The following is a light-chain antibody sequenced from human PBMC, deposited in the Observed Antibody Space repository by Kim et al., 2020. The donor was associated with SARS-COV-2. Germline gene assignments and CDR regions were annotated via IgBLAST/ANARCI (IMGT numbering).Light chain of an antibody. CDR1: SSNIGAGYD. J-gene: IGLJ1*01. CDR3: QSYDSSLSALYV. V-gene: IGLV1-40*01. Sequence: QSALTQPPSVSEAPGQRVTISCTGSSSNIGAGYDVHWYQQLPGTAPKLLIYGNSNRPSGVPDRFSGSKSGTSASLAITGLQAEDEADYYCQSYDSSLSALYVFGTGTKVTDL. CDR2: GNS.